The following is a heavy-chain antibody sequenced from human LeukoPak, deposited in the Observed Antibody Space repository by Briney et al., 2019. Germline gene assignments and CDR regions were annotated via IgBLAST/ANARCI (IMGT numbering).Heavy chain of an antibody. D-gene: IGHD2-15*01. V-gene: IGHV1-2*06. J-gene: IGHJ4*02. CDR1: GYTFTGYY. Sequence: ASVKVSRKASGYTFTGYYMLWVRQAPGQGLEWVGRINPNSGGTSYAQKFKGRVTMTRDTSISTAYMELSSLTSDDTAVYYCARDSRVAGDYWGQGTLVTVSS. CDR3: ARDSRVAGDY. CDR2: INPNSGGT.